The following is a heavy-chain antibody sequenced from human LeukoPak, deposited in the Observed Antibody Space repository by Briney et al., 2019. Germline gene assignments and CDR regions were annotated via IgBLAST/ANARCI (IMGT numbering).Heavy chain of an antibody. CDR3: AKDPGGFVVTPIRYFQH. V-gene: IGHV3-23*01. D-gene: IGHD3-16*01. CDR1: GFTFSSYA. J-gene: IGHJ1*01. CDR2: ISGNGVNT. Sequence: GGSLRLSCTVSGFTFSSYAMNWVRQAPGKGPEWVSAISGNGVNTYYADSAKGRFTISRDNSKSTLFLQMNSLTAEDTAVYYCAKDPGGFVVTPIRYFQHWGQGTLVTVSS.